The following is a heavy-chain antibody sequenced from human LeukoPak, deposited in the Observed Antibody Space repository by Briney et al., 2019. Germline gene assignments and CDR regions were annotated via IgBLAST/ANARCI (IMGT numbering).Heavy chain of an antibody. CDR1: GFPYSMYA. CDR2: ISSDGGST. CDR3: VNYGMDV. J-gene: IGHJ6*02. Sequence: PGGSLRLSCAASGFPYSMYAMHWVRQAPGKGLEYVSAISSDGGSTYYANSVKGRFTISRDNSKNTLYLQMGSLRAEDMAVYYCVNYGMDVWGQGTTVTVSS. V-gene: IGHV3-64*01.